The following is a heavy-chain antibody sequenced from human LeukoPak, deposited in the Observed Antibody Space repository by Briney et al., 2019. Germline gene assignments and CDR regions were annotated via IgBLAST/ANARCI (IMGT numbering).Heavy chain of an antibody. CDR1: GFTFNNYG. J-gene: IGHJ4*02. V-gene: IGHV3-30*03. CDR3: ATATTVPFDY. Sequence: PGGSLRLSCPASGFTFNNYGIHWVRQAPGKGLEWVAVISYDGSNKYYADSVKGRFTISRDNSKNTLYLQMNSLRAEDTAVYYCATATTVPFDYWGQGTLVTVSS. D-gene: IGHD1-14*01. CDR2: ISYDGSNK.